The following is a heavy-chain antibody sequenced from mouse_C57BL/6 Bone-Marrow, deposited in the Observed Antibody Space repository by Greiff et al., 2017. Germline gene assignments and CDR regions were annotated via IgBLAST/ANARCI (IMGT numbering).Heavy chain of an antibody. J-gene: IGHJ4*01. CDR3: ARDDESFLYYAMDY. CDR1: GFTFSSYA. V-gene: IGHV5-4*01. D-gene: IGHD1-3*01. Sequence: EVQLVESGGGLVKPGGSLKLSCAASGFTFSSYAMSWVRQTPEKRLEWVATISDGGSYTYYPDNVKGRFTISRANAKNNLYLQMSHLKSEDTAMYYCARDDESFLYYAMDYWGQGTSVTVSS. CDR2: ISDGGSYT.